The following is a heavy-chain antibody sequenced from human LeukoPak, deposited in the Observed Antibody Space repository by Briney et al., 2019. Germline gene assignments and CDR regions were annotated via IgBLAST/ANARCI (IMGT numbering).Heavy chain of an antibody. CDR3: ARAWSIAARIDY. V-gene: IGHV3-11*01. CDR2: ISSSGSTI. D-gene: IGHD6-6*01. Sequence: GGSLRLSCAASGFTFSDYYMSWIRQAPGKGLEWVSYISSSGSTIYYADSVKGRFTISSDNAKNSLYLQMNSLRAEDTAVYYCARAWSIAARIDYWGQGTLVTVSS. CDR1: GFTFSDYY. J-gene: IGHJ4*02.